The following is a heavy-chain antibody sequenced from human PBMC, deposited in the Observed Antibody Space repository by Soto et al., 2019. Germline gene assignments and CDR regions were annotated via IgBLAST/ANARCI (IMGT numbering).Heavy chain of an antibody. Sequence: QVQLQESGPGLVKPSQTLSLTCTVSGGSISSGDYYWSWIRQPPGRGLEWIGYIYYSGSTYYNPSLKSRVTIPVDTSKNQFSLKLSSVTAADTAVYYCARDSESTPGFDYWGQGTLVTVSS. J-gene: IGHJ4*02. CDR1: GGSISSGDYY. D-gene: IGHD2-2*01. V-gene: IGHV4-30-4*01. CDR3: ARDSESTPGFDY. CDR2: IYYSGST.